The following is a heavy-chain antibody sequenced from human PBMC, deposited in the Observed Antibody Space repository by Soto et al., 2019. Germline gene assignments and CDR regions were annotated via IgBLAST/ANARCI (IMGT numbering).Heavy chain of an antibody. D-gene: IGHD3-10*01. J-gene: IGHJ2*01. V-gene: IGHV3-23*01. CDR1: GFTFSGYA. Sequence: EVQLLDSGGGLVQPGGSLRLSCAASGFTFSGYARTWVRQVPGRGLEGVSVIRGGGDATFDADSVKGRFTISRDNSKNTLYLQMNTLRAEDTAVYYCARKVSGSTGRPDLWYFDLWGRGTLVTVSS. CDR2: IRGGGDAT. CDR3: ARKVSGSTGRPDLWYFDL.